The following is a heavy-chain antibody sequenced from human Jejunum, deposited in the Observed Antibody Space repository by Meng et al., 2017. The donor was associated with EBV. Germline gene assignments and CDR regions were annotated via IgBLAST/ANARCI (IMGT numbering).Heavy chain of an antibody. V-gene: IGHV4-59*02. CDR1: NGSVTTYY. CDR3: TRAPAISGYWGFSDS. CDR2: IFNSRSP. Sequence: QVRLQESGPGVVKPSETLSLTCTVSNGSVTTYYWSWIRQPPGKALEWIGYIFNSRSPAYNPSLGGRATMSLDTYTNQFSLNLNSVTAADTAIYYCTRAPAISGYWGFSDSWGQGTLVTVSS. D-gene: IGHD5-12*01. J-gene: IGHJ4*02.